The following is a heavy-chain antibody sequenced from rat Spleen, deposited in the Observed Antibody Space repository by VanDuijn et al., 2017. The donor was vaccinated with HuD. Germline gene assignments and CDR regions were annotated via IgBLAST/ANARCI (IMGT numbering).Heavy chain of an antibody. V-gene: IGHV5-62*01. Sequence: VQLVESGGGLVQPGRSLKLSCSASGFTFSSYGMHWIRQAPGKGLDWVAYISSSSGTVYADAVKERFTISRDNAKNTLYLQLNSLKSEDTAIYYCARDYGSPLFDYWGQGVMVTVSS. CDR1: GFTFSSYG. D-gene: IGHD1-3*01. CDR3: ARDYGSPLFDY. J-gene: IGHJ2*01. CDR2: ISSSSGT.